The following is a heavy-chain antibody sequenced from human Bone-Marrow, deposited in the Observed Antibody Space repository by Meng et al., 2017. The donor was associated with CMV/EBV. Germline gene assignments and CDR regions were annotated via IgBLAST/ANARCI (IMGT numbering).Heavy chain of an antibody. CDR2: INPMFGTT. D-gene: IGHD4-17*01. CDR3: GRLGADYGRAYDY. CDR1: GGTFTDYT. J-gene: IGHJ4*02. Sequence: QVQLVQSGAEVRKPGSSVRVSCKTSGGTFTDYTITWVRQAPGQGLQWMGGINPMFGTTNYAQKFQGRVTISADGSTSTAYLELTSLRYEDTAVYYCGRLGADYGRAYDYWGQGTLVTVSS. V-gene: IGHV1-69*01.